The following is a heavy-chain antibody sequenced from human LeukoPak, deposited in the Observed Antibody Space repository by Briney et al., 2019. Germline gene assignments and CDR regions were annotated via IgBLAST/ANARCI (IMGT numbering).Heavy chain of an antibody. CDR2: IIPIFGTG. CDR3: ARGVTMVRGVISNNYYYYYGMDV. CDR1: GGTFSSYA. V-gene: IGHV1-69*13. D-gene: IGHD3-10*01. Sequence: SVKVSCKASGGTFSSYAISWVRQAPGQGLEWMGGIIPIFGTGNYAQKFQGRVTITADESTSTAYMELSSLRSEDTAVYYCARGVTMVRGVISNNYYYYYGMDVWGKGTTVTVSS. J-gene: IGHJ6*04.